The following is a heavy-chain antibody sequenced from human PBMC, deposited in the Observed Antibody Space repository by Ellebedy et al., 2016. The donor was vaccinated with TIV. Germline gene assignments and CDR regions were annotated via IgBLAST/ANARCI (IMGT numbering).Heavy chain of an antibody. Sequence: GESLKISCAASGFTFSSYDMHWVRQGSGNCLEWVSSIGAAGDTYYAGFVKGRVAISRENDKNSLYLQLNNVRVGDTAVYYCARATAGFDYWGQGTLVTVSS. CDR2: IGAAGDT. D-gene: IGHD1-14*01. CDR1: GFTFSSYD. J-gene: IGHJ4*02. CDR3: ARATAGFDY. V-gene: IGHV3-13*01.